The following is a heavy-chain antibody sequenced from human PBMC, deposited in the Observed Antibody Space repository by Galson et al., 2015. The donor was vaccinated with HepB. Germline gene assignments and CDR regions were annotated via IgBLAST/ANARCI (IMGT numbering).Heavy chain of an antibody. D-gene: IGHD3-10*01. CDR1: GFTFSDYY. CDR2: ISSSGKTI. CDR3: ARVARRDTYYYGSGRYSYFDY. J-gene: IGHJ4*02. Sequence: SLRLSCAASGFTFSDYYMSRIRQAPGKGLEWASHISSSGKTIYYTDSVKGRFTISRDNAKNSLYLQMNSLRVEDTAVYYCARVARRDTYYYGSGRYSYFDYWGQGTLVTVSS. V-gene: IGHV3-11*01.